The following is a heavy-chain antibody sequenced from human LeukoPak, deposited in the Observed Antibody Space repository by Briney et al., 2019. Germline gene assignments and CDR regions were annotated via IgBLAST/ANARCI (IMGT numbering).Heavy chain of an antibody. J-gene: IGHJ4*02. CDR3: ARVRRFDILTGFYQGHYFDY. CDR2: INPNSGVT. V-gene: IGHV1-2*02. CDR1: GYTFTAYY. Sequence: ASVKVSCKASGYTFTAYYIHWVRQAPGQGLEWMGWINPNSGVTNYVQRFQGRVTMTRDTSTSTAYMELSSLRSGDTAVYYCARVRRFDILTGFYQGHYFDYWGQGTLVTASS. D-gene: IGHD3-9*01.